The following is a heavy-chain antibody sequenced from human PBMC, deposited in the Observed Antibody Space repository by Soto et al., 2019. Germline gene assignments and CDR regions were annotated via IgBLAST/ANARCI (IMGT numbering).Heavy chain of an antibody. CDR2: IGGGGGDT. J-gene: IGHJ4*02. CDR3: ANWVADLGAEY. CDR1: GVTFSTYS. Sequence: TVGSLILSCVASGVTFSTYSMTWVRQAPGKGLEWVSGIGGGGGDTYYADSVKGRFTISRDNSRDTLYLQMDSLRAEDTAVYYCANWVADLGAEYWGQGALVTVSS. D-gene: IGHD1-26*01. V-gene: IGHV3-23*01.